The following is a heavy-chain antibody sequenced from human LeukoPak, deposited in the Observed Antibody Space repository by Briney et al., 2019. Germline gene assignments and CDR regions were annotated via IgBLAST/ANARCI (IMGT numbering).Heavy chain of an antibody. CDR1: GGSISSGGYY. CDR2: IYHSGST. J-gene: IGHJ4*02. CDR3: AKSDYYASGLDY. Sequence: SETLSLTCTVSGGSISSGGYYWSWIRQPPGQGLEWIGYIYHSGSTYYNPSLKSRVTISVDTSKKQFSLKLSSVTAADTAVYYCAKSDYYASGLDYWGQGTLVTVSS. D-gene: IGHD3-10*01. V-gene: IGHV4-30-2*01.